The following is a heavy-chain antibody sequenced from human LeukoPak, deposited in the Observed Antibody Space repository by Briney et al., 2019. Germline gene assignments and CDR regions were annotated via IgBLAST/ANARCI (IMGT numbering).Heavy chain of an antibody. D-gene: IGHD6-13*01. V-gene: IGHV4-4*02. CDR2: IYHSGRT. CDR1: GGSISSSNW. CDR3: ARERGSSWSLDY. Sequence: SGTLSLTCTVSGGSISSSNWWSWVRQPPGKGLEWIGEIYHSGRTNYNPSLKSRVTISVDKSKNQFSLKLSSVTAADTAVYYCARERGSSWSLDYWGQGTLVTVSS. J-gene: IGHJ4*02.